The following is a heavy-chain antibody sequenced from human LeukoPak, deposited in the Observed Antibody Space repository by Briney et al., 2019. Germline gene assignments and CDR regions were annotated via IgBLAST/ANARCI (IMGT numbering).Heavy chain of an antibody. J-gene: IGHJ4*02. V-gene: IGHV3-30*01. CDR2: ISYDGSNK. CDR3: AREYSSSWSYANNFDY. D-gene: IGHD6-13*01. CDR1: GFTFSSYA. Sequence: PGGSLRLSCAASGFTFSSYAMHWVRQAPGKGLEWVAVISYDGSNKYYADSVKGRFTISRDNSKSTLYLQMNSLRAEDTAVYYCAREYSSSWSYANNFDYWGQGTLVTVSS.